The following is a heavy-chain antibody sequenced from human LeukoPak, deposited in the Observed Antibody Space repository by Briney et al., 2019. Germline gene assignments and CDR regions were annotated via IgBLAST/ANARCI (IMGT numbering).Heavy chain of an antibody. CDR1: GYTFTSYD. CDR2: VNPNSGNT. V-gene: IGHV1-8*01. Sequence: GASVKVSCKASGYTFTSYDVNWVRQATGQGLEWMGWVNPNSGNTAYAQNFQGRVTMTSDTSINTAYMELSSLRSEDTAVYYCARGAWTSSFAYWGQGTLVTVSS. CDR3: ARGAWTSSFAY. D-gene: IGHD6-6*01. J-gene: IGHJ4*02.